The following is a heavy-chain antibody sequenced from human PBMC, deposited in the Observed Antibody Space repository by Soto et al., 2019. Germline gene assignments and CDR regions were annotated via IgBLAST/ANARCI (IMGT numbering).Heavy chain of an antibody. CDR2: INPNSGGT. CDR1: GYTFTGYY. Sequence: ASVKVSCKASGYTFTGYYMHWVRQAPGQGLEWMGWINPNSGGTNYAQKFQGRVTMTRDTSISTAYMELSRLRSDDTAVYYCALAVAGTVIYFDYWGQGTPVTVSS. D-gene: IGHD6-19*01. J-gene: IGHJ4*02. CDR3: ALAVAGTVIYFDY. V-gene: IGHV1-2*02.